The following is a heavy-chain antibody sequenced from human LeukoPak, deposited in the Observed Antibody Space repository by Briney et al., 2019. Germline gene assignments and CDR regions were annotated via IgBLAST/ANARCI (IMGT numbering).Heavy chain of an antibody. V-gene: IGHV1-2*06. J-gene: IGHJ5*02. D-gene: IGHD3-22*01. CDR1: GYTFTCYY. CDR2: INPNSGGT. Sequence: GASVKVSCKASGYTFTCYYMHWVRQAPGQGLEWMGRINPNSGGTNYAQKFQGRVTMTRDTSISTAYMELSRLRSDDTAVYYCARGDDYYDSSGYYYDWFDPWGQGTLVTVSS. CDR3: ARGDDYYDSSGYYYDWFDP.